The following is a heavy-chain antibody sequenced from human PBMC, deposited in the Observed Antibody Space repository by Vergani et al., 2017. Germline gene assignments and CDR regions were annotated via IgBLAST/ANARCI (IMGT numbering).Heavy chain of an antibody. Sequence: EVELVDSGGKVVRPGGSLRLSCVASGFRFDQFGMMWVRQSPGKGPEWFAGISFNGLTVGYSESVEGRFTISRDNSKNSLFLQMSNVRAEATASYHCAPGGLYSFYYFMNVWGNGTTVKVSS. D-gene: IGHD2/OR15-2a*01. CDR2: ISFNGLTV. J-gene: IGHJ6*03. CDR3: APGGLYSFYYFMNV. CDR1: GFRFDQFG. V-gene: IGHV3-20*01.